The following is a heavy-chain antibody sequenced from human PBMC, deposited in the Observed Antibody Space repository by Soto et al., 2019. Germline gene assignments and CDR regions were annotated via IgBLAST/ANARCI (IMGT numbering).Heavy chain of an antibody. D-gene: IGHD1-26*01. Sequence: PGESLRLSCASSGFTFSSYGMHWVRKAPCKGLEWVAVIWYDGSNKYYADSVKGRFTISRDNSKNTLYLQMNSLRDEETAVYFCARPIISGSYHAFDIWGQGTMVTV. V-gene: IGHV3-33*01. CDR3: ARPIISGSYHAFDI. J-gene: IGHJ3*02. CDR1: GFTFSSYG. CDR2: IWYDGSNK.